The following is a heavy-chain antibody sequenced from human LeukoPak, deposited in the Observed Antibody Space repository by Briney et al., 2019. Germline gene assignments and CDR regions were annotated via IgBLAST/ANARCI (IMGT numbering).Heavy chain of an antibody. CDR2: MNPNSGNT. J-gene: IGHJ6*03. V-gene: IGHV1-8*01. CDR3: XXXXXXFDWLSNYYYYYMDV. Sequence: ASVKVSCKASGYTFTSYDINWVRQATGQGLEWMGWMNPNSGNTGYAQKFQGRVTMTRNTSISTAYMELSSLRSEDTAVYYCXXXXXXFDWLSNYYYYYMDVWGKGTTVTISS. CDR1: GYTFTSYD. D-gene: IGHD3-9*01.